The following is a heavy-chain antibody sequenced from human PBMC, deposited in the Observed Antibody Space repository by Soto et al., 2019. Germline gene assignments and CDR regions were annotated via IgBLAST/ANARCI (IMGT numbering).Heavy chain of an antibody. CDR2: INHSGST. Sequence: SETLSLTCAVYGGSFSGYYWSWIRQPPGKGLEWIGEINHSGSTNYNPSLKSRVTISVDTSKNQFSLKLSSVTAADTAVYYCARGLRYCSSTSCYTRPRWYYGMDVWGQGTTVTVSS. D-gene: IGHD2-2*02. CDR3: ARGLRYCSSTSCYTRPRWYYGMDV. V-gene: IGHV4-34*01. CDR1: GGSFSGYY. J-gene: IGHJ6*02.